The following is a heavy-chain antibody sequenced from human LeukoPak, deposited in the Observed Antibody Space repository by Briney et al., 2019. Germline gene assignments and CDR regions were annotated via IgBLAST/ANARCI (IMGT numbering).Heavy chain of an antibody. Sequence: ASVKVSCKASGYTFTSYDINWVRQATGQGLEWMGWMNPNSGNTGYAQKFQGRVTITTDESTSTAYMELSSLRSEDTAVYYCARAPGSIAARGYYYYYMDVWGKGTTVTVSS. CDR2: MNPNSGNT. V-gene: IGHV1-8*01. CDR3: ARAPGSIAARGYYYYYMDV. D-gene: IGHD6-6*01. J-gene: IGHJ6*03. CDR1: GYTFTSYD.